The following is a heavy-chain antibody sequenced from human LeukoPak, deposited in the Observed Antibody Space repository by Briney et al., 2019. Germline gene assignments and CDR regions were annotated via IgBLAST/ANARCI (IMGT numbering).Heavy chain of an antibody. CDR3: ARYDSSGCDFDY. D-gene: IGHD3-22*01. V-gene: IGHV4-30-4*01. J-gene: IGHJ4*02. Sequence: SQTLSLTCTVSGGSISSGDYYWSWIRQPPGKGLEWIGYIYYSGSTYYNPPLKSRVTISVDTSKNQFSLKLSSVTAADTAVYYCARYDSSGCDFDYWGQGTLVTVSS. CDR2: IYYSGST. CDR1: GGSISSGDYY.